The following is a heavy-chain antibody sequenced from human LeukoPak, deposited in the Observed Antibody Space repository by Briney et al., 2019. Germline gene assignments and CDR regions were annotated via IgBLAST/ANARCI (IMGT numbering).Heavy chain of an antibody. V-gene: IGHV1-18*01. Sequence: GASVKVSCKASGYTFTSYGISWARQAPGQGLEWMGWISAYNGNTNYAQKLQGRVTMTTDTSTSTAYMELRSLRSDDTAVYYCARDRRFTILYYYYGMDVWGQGTTVTVSS. J-gene: IGHJ6*02. D-gene: IGHD5-24*01. CDR2: ISAYNGNT. CDR1: GYTFTSYG. CDR3: ARDRRFTILYYYYGMDV.